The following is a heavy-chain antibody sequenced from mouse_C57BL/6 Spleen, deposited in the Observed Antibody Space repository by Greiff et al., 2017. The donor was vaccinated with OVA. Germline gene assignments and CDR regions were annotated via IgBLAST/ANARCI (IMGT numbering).Heavy chain of an antibody. D-gene: IGHD1-1*01. V-gene: IGHV1-54*01. CDR1: GYAFTTYL. CDR3: ARGGYYGSHYYAMDD. CDR2: INPGSGGT. J-gene: IGHJ4*01. Sequence: QVQLQQSGAELVRPGTSVKVSCKASGYAFTTYLIEWVKQRPGQGLEWIGVINPGSGGTNYNEKFKGKATLTADKSSSTAYMQLSSLTAEDSAVYYCARGGYYGSHYYAMDDWGQGTSVTVSS.